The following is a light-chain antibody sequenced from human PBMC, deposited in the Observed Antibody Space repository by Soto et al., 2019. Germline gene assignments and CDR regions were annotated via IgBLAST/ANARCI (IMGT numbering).Light chain of an antibody. Sequence: NLMLTQPHSVSESPGKTVTISCTRSGGSIANNYVQWYQQRPGSAPTPVIFQDNERPSGVPDRFSGSIDRSSNSASLTISGLRTEDEADYYCHSYDTTAHWVFGGGTKVTVL. CDR1: GGSIANNY. CDR2: QDN. V-gene: IGLV6-57*04. CDR3: HSYDTTAHWV. J-gene: IGLJ3*02.